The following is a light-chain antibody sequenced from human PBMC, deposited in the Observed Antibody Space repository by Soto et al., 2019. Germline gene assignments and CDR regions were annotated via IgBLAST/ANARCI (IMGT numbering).Light chain of an antibody. CDR2: EVN. CDR3: SSYAGSSNV. J-gene: IGLJ1*01. Sequence: QSVLTQPPSASGATGQSVSISCTGTGSDVGGYNYVSWYQQHPGKAPKLMIYEVNKRPSGVPDRFSGSKSGNTASLTASGLQAEDEADYYCSSYAGSSNVFGTGTKVTVL. CDR1: GSDVGGYNY. V-gene: IGLV2-8*01.